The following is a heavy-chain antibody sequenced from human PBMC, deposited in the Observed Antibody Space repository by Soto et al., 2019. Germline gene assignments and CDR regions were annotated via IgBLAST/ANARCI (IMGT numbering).Heavy chain of an antibody. J-gene: IGHJ2*01. CDR2: ISGGGDAT. Sequence: EVQLLESGGGLVQPGGSLRLSCAGSGFTFFNYAMNWVRQAPGKGLEWVSSISGGGDATFFPDSVRGRFTFSRDNSKKSVILQMNSLGVEATAVDYGARKSLGSTNPPEYLYFDLRCRGTLVTVSS. CDR1: GFTFFNYA. V-gene: IGHV3-23*01. CDR3: ARKSLGSTNPPEYLYFDL. D-gene: IGHD7-27*01.